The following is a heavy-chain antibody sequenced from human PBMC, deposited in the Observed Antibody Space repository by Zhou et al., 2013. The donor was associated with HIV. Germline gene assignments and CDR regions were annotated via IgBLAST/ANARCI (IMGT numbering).Heavy chain of an antibody. V-gene: IGHV1-69*04. CDR1: GGTFSSYA. Sequence: QVQLVQSGAEVKKPGSSVKVSCKASGGTFSSYAISWVRQAPGQGLEWMGRIIPILGIANYAQKFQGRVTITADKSTSTAYMELSSLRSEDTAVYYCARGSVKAPDIVATGPPDVWGKGTTVTVSS. CDR2: IIPILGIA. CDR3: ARGSVKAPDIVATGPPDV. D-gene: IGHD5-12*01. J-gene: IGHJ6*04.